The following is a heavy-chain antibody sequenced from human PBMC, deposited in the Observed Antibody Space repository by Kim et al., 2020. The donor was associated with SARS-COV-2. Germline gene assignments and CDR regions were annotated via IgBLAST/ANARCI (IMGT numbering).Heavy chain of an antibody. V-gene: IGHV1-69*13. CDR3: ARDKIRGGPEVATIHLNAFDI. D-gene: IGHD5-12*01. CDR1: GGTFSSYA. CDR2: IIPIFGTA. Sequence: SVKVSCKASGGTFSSYAISWVRQAPGQGLEWMGGIIPIFGTANYAQKFQGRVTITADESTSTAYMELSSLRSEDTAVYYCARDKIRGGPEVATIHLNAFDIWGQGTMVTVSS. J-gene: IGHJ3*02.